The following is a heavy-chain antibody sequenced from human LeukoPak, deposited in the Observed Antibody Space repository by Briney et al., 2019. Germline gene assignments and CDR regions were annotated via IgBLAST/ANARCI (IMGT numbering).Heavy chain of an antibody. J-gene: IGHJ3*01. CDR1: GGSISSYY. CDR3: ARRWVYDKRAFDA. CDR2: IYTTGST. Sequence: PSETLSLTCTVSGGSISSYYCSWIRQPAGKGLEWIGRIYTTGSTNYNPSLKSRVTMSVDTSKNQFSLNLSSVTAADTAVYYCARRWVYDKRAFDAWGQGTMVTVSS. D-gene: IGHD3-16*01. V-gene: IGHV4-4*07.